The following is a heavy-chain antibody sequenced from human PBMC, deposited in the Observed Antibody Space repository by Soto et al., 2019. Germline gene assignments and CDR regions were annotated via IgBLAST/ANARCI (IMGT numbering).Heavy chain of an antibody. CDR3: ARDWARIAIHYFQD. J-gene: IGHJ1*01. Sequence: QVQLVESGGGVVQPGKSLRLSCVASGLTFSTYPMHWVRQAPGKGLEWVSFISHDGTRKSYTQSVTGRFTISRDNSKNTLYLQMNSLKPEDTAVYYCARDWARIAIHYFQDLGQGPLVTVSS. V-gene: IGHV3-30-3*01. CDR1: GLTFSTYP. CDR2: ISHDGTRK. D-gene: IGHD2-21*01.